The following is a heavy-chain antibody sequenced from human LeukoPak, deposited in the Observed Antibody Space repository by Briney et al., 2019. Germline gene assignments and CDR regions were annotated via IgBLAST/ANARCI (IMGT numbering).Heavy chain of an antibody. CDR3: ARVGGRYSPLGY. D-gene: IGHD3-16*02. J-gene: IGHJ4*02. Sequence: ETLSLTCAVYGGSFTGYYWSWVRQSPGKGLEWVANIKQDGSEKYYVDSVKGRFTISRDNDKNSLFLQMTSLRAEDTAVYYCARVGGRYSPLGYWGQGTLVTVSS. V-gene: IGHV3-7*01. CDR1: GGSFTGYY. CDR2: IKQDGSEK.